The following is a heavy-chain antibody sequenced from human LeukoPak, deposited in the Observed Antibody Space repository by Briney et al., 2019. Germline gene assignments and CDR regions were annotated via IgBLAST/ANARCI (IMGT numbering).Heavy chain of an antibody. CDR3: TTEDSVTTVVTPDAFDI. J-gene: IGHJ3*02. Sequence: GGSLRLSCAASGFTFSNAWMSWVRQAPGKGLEWVGRIKSKTDGGATDYAAPVKGRFTISRDDSKNTLYLQMNSLKTEDTAVYYCTTEDSVTTVVTPDAFDIWGQGTMVTVSS. V-gene: IGHV3-15*01. CDR1: GFTFSNAW. CDR2: IKSKTDGGAT. D-gene: IGHD4-23*01.